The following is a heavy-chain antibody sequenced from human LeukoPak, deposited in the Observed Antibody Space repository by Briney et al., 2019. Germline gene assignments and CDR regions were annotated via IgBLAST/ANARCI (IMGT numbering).Heavy chain of an antibody. D-gene: IGHD3-10*01. CDR3: AKDPLGTYYYGSGNPVDY. V-gene: IGHV3-23*01. Sequence: GGSLRLSCAASGFTFSTYAMSWVRLAPGKGLEWVSGISGSGGSTYYADSVKGRFTSSRDNSNNTLYVQMNSLRVEDTAVYYCAKDPLGTYYYGSGNPVDYWGQGTLVTVSS. CDR1: GFTFSTYA. CDR2: ISGSGGST. J-gene: IGHJ4*02.